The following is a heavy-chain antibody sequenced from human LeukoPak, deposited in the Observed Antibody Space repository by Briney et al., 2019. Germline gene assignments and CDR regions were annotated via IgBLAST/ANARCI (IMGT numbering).Heavy chain of an antibody. V-gene: IGHV3-21*01. Sequence: SGGSLRLSCAASGFTFSSDAMSWVRQAPGKGLEWVSSISSSSSYLDYADSVKGRFTISRDNARNSLYLQMNSLRAEDTAVYYCARDDYGDWDYWGQGTLVTVSS. CDR2: ISSSSSYL. CDR1: GFTFSSDA. J-gene: IGHJ4*02. D-gene: IGHD4-17*01. CDR3: ARDDYGDWDY.